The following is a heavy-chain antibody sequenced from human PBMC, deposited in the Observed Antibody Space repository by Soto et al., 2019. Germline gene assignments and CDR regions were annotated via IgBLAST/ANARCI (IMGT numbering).Heavy chain of an antibody. CDR3: ARHYGNSGVFGVDV. V-gene: IGHV4-59*08. Sequence: QVQLRESGPGLVKPSETLSLTCTVSGGSISRYWSWIRQPRGEGLEWIGYVQYSGKTNYNPSLTSRVTISLDASKNAVSLQLTSVTAADTAVYYCARHYGNSGVFGVDVWGQGTTVIVSS. J-gene: IGHJ6*02. D-gene: IGHD3-10*01. CDR1: GGSISRY. CDR2: VQYSGKT.